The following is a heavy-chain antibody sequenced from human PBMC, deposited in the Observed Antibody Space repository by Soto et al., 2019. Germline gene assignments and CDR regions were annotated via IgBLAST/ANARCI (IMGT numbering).Heavy chain of an antibody. CDR2: IYYSGST. Sequence: SETLSLTCTVSGGSISSGGYYWSWIRQHPGKGLEWIGYIYYSGSTYYNPSLKSRVTISVDTSKNQFSLKLSSVTAADTAVYYCARGVRAYDFWSGYYLTNWFDPWGQGALVTVSS. CDR1: GGSISSGGYY. V-gene: IGHV4-31*03. CDR3: ARGVRAYDFWSGYYLTNWFDP. D-gene: IGHD3-3*01. J-gene: IGHJ5*02.